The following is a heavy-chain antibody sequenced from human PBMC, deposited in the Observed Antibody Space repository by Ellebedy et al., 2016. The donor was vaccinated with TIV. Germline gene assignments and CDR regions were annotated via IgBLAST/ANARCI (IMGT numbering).Heavy chain of an antibody. CDR3: AKFLGFCSGATCVIDH. J-gene: IGHJ4*02. Sequence: GESLKISCAASGFTFSSYAMSWVCQAPGKGLEWVSAISGNGGHTDYADSVKGRFTISRDNSKNTLYLQMNSLRAEDTAVYYCAKFLGFCSGATCVIDHWGQGTLVTVSA. V-gene: IGHV3-23*01. CDR2: ISGNGGHT. D-gene: IGHD2-15*01. CDR1: GFTFSSYA.